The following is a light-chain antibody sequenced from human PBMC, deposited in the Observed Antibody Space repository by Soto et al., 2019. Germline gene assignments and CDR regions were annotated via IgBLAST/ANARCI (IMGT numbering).Light chain of an antibody. CDR3: QQYNNWPWT. V-gene: IGKV3-15*01. Sequence: EIVITQSPVTLSVSPGGRATLSCRASQSISDTLAWYQQKPGQAPRLHIHGAPTRAPGFPARFSGSGSGTDFPLTISSLQSEDFAVYYCQQYNNWPWTFGQGTKVEIK. J-gene: IGKJ1*01. CDR1: QSISDT. CDR2: GAP.